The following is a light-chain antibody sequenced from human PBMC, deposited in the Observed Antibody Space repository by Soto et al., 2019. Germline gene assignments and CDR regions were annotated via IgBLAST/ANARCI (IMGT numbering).Light chain of an antibody. CDR2: AAS. CDR1: QRISSY. V-gene: IGKV1-39*01. Sequence: DIQMTQSPSSLSASVGDRVTITCRASQRISSYLNWYQQKPGKAPRLLIYAASRLQSGVPSRFSGSGSGTDFTLTISGLQSEDFATYYCQQYNGYSRTFGQGTKVDIK. CDR3: QQYNGYSRT. J-gene: IGKJ1*01.